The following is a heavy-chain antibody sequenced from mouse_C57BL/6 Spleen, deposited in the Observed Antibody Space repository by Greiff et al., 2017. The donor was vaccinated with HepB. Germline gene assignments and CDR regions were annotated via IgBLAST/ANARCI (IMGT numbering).Heavy chain of an antibody. CDR1: GYTFTDYE. V-gene: IGHV1-15*01. CDR3: ARYSGSSYSYAMDY. J-gene: IGHJ4*01. CDR2: IDPETGGT. Sequence: QVQLQQSGAELVRPGASVTLSCKASGYTFTDYEMHWVKQTPVHGLEWIGAIDPETGGTAYNQKFKGKAILTADKSSSTAYMQLSSLTSEDSAVYYCARYSGSSYSYAMDYWGQGTSVTVSS. D-gene: IGHD1-1*01.